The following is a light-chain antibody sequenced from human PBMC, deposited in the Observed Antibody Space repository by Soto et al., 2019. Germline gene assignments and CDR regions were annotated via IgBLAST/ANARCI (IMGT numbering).Light chain of an antibody. CDR2: GAS. V-gene: IGKV3-20*01. Sequence: EIVMTQSPATLSLSPGERATLSCRASQSVSYHMAWYQQKPGQSPRLLIYGASSRATGIPDRFSGSGSGTDFTLTISRLEPEDFAVYYCQQYGSSPRTFGQGTKVDIK. J-gene: IGKJ1*01. CDR3: QQYGSSPRT. CDR1: QSVSYH.